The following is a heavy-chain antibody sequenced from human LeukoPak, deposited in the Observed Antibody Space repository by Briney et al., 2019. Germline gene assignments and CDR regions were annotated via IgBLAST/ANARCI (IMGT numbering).Heavy chain of an antibody. V-gene: IGHV3-30*02. CDR2: IQSDGSNT. CDR3: AKANQHSLAVAACLDD. CDR1: GFPFITYG. D-gene: IGHD6-19*01. J-gene: IGHJ4*02. Sequence: GGSLRLSCAASGFPFITYGMHWVRQAPGKGLEWVAYIQSDGSNTDFADSVRGRFTISRDNSKTTLYLQMNSLRPEDTAVYYCAKANQHSLAVAACLDDWGQGTLVTVSS.